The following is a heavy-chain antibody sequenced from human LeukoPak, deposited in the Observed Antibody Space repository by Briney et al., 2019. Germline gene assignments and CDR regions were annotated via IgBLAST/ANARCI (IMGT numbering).Heavy chain of an antibody. D-gene: IGHD3-22*01. Sequence: GGSLRLSRAASGFTFSSYSMNWVRQAPGKGLEWVSSISSSSSYIYYADSVKGRFTISRDNAKNSLYLQMNSLRAEDTAVYYCARVHDSSGYYPGYWGQGTLVTVSS. V-gene: IGHV3-21*01. CDR2: ISSSSSYI. CDR3: ARVHDSSGYYPGY. CDR1: GFTFSSYS. J-gene: IGHJ4*02.